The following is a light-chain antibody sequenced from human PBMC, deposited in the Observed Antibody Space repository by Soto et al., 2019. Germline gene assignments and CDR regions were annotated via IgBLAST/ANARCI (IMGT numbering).Light chain of an antibody. V-gene: IGKV1-39*01. CDR2: ATS. Sequence: DTQMTQSPSSLPASVGDRVTITCRASQTVAKSLNWYQQKPGKAPDLLIYATSHLHSEVPSRFSGSGSGTDFTLTINSLQPEDFATYYCQQVYRMPPTVGQGTKVDSK. CDR1: QTVAKS. J-gene: IGKJ1*01. CDR3: QQVYRMPPT.